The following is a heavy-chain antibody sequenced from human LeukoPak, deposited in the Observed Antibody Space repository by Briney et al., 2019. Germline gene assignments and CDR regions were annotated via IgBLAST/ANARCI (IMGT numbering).Heavy chain of an antibody. CDR1: GGTFSSYA. CDR3: AGPLADPDALDI. Sequence: SVKVSCKASGGTFSSYAISWVRQAPGQGLEWMGGIIPIFGTANYAQKFQGRVTITADESTSTAYMELSSLRSEDTAVYYCAGPLADPDALDIWGQGTMVTVSS. CDR2: IIPIFGTA. V-gene: IGHV1-69*01. J-gene: IGHJ3*02.